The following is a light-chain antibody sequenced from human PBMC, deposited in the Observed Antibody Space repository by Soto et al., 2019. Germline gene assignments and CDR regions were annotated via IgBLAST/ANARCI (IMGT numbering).Light chain of an antibody. CDR2: GAS. Sequence: EIVLTQSPGTLSMSPGERATLSCRASQSISSNYLAWYQQQPGQAPRLLIYGASSRATGIPDRFSGSWSGTDFTLTISRLEAEDFAVYYCQQYGSSPRTFGQGTKVEFK. J-gene: IGKJ1*01. CDR3: QQYGSSPRT. V-gene: IGKV3-20*01. CDR1: QSISSNY.